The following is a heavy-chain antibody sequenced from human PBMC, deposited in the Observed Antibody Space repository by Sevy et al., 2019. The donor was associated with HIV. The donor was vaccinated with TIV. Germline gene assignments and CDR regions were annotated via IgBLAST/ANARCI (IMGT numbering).Heavy chain of an antibody. D-gene: IGHD5-12*01. V-gene: IGHV4-39*02. CDR2: IYYNGHT. CDR1: GGSIVSSGHY. J-gene: IGHJ6*02. Sequence: SETLSLTCSISGGSIVSSGHYWGWIRQTPGKGREWIGSIYYNGHTFYNPSLKSRLTISIDTSKNQFSLTLSSVTVADTAVYFCAREAGGYDYDYGMDVWGQGTTVTVSS. CDR3: AREAGGYDYDYGMDV.